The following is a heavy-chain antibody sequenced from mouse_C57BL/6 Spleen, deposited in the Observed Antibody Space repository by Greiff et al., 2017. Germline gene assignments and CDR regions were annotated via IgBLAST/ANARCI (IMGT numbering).Heavy chain of an antibody. D-gene: IGHD2-1*01. J-gene: IGHJ1*03. CDR3: ARGGNPWYFDV. Sequence: QVQLQQPGTELVKPGASVKLSCKASGYTFTSYWMHWVKQRPGQGLEWIGNINPSNGGTNYNEKFKSKTTLTVDTSSSTAYMQLSSLTSEDSAVYYCARGGNPWYFDVWGTGTTVTVSS. CDR2: INPSNGGT. CDR1: GYTFTSYW. V-gene: IGHV1-53*01.